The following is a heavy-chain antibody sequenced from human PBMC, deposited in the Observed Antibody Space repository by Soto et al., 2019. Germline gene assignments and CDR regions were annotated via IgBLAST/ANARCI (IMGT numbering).Heavy chain of an antibody. D-gene: IGHD6-6*01. CDR3: ARHIAARVGTSARLASFDP. J-gene: IGHJ5*02. V-gene: IGHV4-31*03. CDR2: IYYSGST. Sequence: QVQLQESGPGLVKPSQTLSLTCTVSGGSISSGGYYWSWIRQHPGKGLEWIGYIYYSGSTYYNPSLKSRVTISVDTSKNQFSLKLSSVTAADTAVYYCARHIAARVGTSARLASFDPWGQGTLVTVSS. CDR1: GGSISSGGYY.